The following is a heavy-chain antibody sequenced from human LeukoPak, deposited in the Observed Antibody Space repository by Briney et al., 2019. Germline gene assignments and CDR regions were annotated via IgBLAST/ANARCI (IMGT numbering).Heavy chain of an antibody. J-gene: IGHJ6*03. Sequence: GASVKVSCKASGYTFTSYGISWVRQAPGQGLEWMGWISAYNGNTNYAQKLQGRVTMTTDTSTSTVYMELSSLRSEDTAVYYCAREPLGTYYYYMDVWGKGTTVTVSS. V-gene: IGHV1-18*01. D-gene: IGHD1-14*01. CDR1: GYTFTSYG. CDR3: AREPLGTYYYYMDV. CDR2: ISAYNGNT.